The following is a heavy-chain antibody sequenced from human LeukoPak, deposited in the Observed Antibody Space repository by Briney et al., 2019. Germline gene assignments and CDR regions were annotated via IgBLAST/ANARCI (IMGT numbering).Heavy chain of an antibody. CDR1: GGPFSGYY. CDR3: ARATNRRRYFDY. J-gene: IGHJ4*02. CDR2: INHSGST. V-gene: IGHV4-34*01. Sequence: SETLSLTCAVHGGPFSGYYWSWIRQPPGKGLEWIGEINHSGSTNYNPSLKSRVTISVDTSKNQFSLKLSSVTAADTAVYYCARATNRRRYFDYWGQGTLVTVSS.